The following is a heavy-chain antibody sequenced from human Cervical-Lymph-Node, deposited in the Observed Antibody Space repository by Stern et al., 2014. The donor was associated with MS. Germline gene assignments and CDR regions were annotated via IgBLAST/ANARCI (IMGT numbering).Heavy chain of an antibody. CDR1: GFTFSSSG. CDR3: AREGGNTAEYFQH. V-gene: IGHV3-33*01. D-gene: IGHD4-23*01. CDR2: IWYDGSNR. J-gene: IGHJ1*01. Sequence: VQLVESGGGVVQPGRSLRLSCAASGFTFSSSGMPWVRQAPGKGLEWLAIIWYDGSNRYYADSVKGRFTISRDNSKNTLYLKMNSLRAEDTAVYYCAREGGNTAEYFQHWGQGTLVTVSS.